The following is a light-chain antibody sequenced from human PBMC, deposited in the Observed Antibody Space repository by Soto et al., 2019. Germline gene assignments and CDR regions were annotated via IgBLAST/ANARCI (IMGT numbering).Light chain of an antibody. CDR2: DVS. CDR1: SSDVGGYKY. CDR3: CSYAGSYTWV. J-gene: IGLJ3*02. Sequence: QSALTQPRSVSGSPGQSVTISCTGTSSDVGGYKYVSWYQQHPGKAPKLMIYDVSKRPSGVPDRFSGSKSGNTASLTISGLQAEDEAHYYCCSYAGSYTWVFGGGTKLTVL. V-gene: IGLV2-11*01.